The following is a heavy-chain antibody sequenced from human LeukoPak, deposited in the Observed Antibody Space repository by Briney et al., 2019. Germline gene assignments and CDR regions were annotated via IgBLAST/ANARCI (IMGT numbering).Heavy chain of an antibody. CDR1: GGTFSSYA. J-gene: IGHJ4*02. CDR3: ARGRTRGYDILTGYYTPVDY. D-gene: IGHD3-9*01. CDR2: IIPIFGTA. V-gene: IGHV1-69*01. Sequence: SSVKVSCKASGGTFSSYAISWVRQAPGQGLEWMGGIIPIFGTANYAQKFQGRVTITADESTSTAHMELSSLRSEDTAVYYCARGRTRGYDILTGYYTPVDYWGQGTLVTVSS.